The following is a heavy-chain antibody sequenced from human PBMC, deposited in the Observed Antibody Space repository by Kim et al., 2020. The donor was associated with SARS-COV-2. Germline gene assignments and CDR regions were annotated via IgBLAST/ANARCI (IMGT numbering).Heavy chain of an antibody. J-gene: IGHJ4*02. CDR1: GFTFSSYA. V-gene: IGHV3-23*01. Sequence: GGSLRLSCAVSGFTFSSYAMSWVRQAPGKGLEWVSAIGGSGGSTYYADSVKGRFTISRDNSKNTLYLQMNSLRAEDTAVYYCAKSRSLMVVAASFDYWGQGTLVTVSS. D-gene: IGHD2-15*01. CDR2: IGGSGGST. CDR3: AKSRSLMVVAASFDY.